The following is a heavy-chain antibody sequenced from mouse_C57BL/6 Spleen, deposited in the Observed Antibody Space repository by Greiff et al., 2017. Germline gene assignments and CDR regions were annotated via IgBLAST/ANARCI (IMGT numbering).Heavy chain of an antibody. Sequence: QVQLQESGPGLVQPSQCLSITCTVSGFSLTSYGVHWVSQSPGKGLEWLGVICRSGSTAYNASFMSRLSITKDNSKSQVFFKMNSLQADDTAIYYCAKAREDYDYFDYWGQGTTLTVSS. D-gene: IGHD2-4*01. CDR3: AKAREDYDYFDY. CDR2: ICRSGST. CDR1: GFSLTSYG. J-gene: IGHJ2*01. V-gene: IGHV2-5*01.